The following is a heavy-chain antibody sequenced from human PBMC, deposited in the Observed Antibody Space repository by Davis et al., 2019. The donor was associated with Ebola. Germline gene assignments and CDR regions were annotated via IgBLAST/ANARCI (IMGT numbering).Heavy chain of an antibody. CDR1: GGTFSSYT. CDR2: IIPILGVT. J-gene: IGHJ5*02. V-gene: IGHV1-69*02. D-gene: IGHD2-2*01. CDR3: ARVRNCSSTSCILSDWFDP. Sequence: AASVKVSCKASGGTFSSYTISWVRQAPGQGLEWMGRIIPILGVTNYAQKFQGTVTITADKSTSTSYMELSSLRSEDTAVYYCARVRNCSSTSCILSDWFDPWGQGTLVTVSS.